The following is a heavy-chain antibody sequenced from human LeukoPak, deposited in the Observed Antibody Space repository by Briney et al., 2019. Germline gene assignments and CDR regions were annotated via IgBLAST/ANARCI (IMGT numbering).Heavy chain of an antibody. J-gene: IGHJ4*02. D-gene: IGHD1-26*01. CDR2: ISSSSSTI. CDR3: ARGEWELGETAYYFDY. V-gene: IGHV3-48*01. Sequence: GGSLRFSCAASGFTFSSYSMNWVRQAPGKGLEWVSYISSSSSTIYYADSVKGRFTISRDNAKNSLYLQMNSLRAEDTAVYYCARGEWELGETAYYFDYWGQGTLVTVSS. CDR1: GFTFSSYS.